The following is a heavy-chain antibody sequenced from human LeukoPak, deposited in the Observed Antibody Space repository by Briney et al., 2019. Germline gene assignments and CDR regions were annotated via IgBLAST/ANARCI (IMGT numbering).Heavy chain of an antibody. CDR2: INHSGST. CDR3: ASSLGVTTDY. J-gene: IGHJ4*02. D-gene: IGHD4-17*01. CDR1: GGSFSGYY. Sequence: SETLSLTCAVYGGSFSGYYWSWIRQPPGKGLEWIGEINHSGSTNYNPSLKSRATISVDTSKNQFSLKLSSVTAADTAVYYCASSLGVTTDYWGQGTLVTVSS. V-gene: IGHV4-34*01.